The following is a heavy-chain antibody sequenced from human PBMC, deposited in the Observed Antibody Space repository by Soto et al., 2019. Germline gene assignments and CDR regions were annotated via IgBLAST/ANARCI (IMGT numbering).Heavy chain of an antibody. J-gene: IGHJ4*02. CDR1: GFTFSSYW. Sequence: PGGSLRLPCAASGFTFSSYWMSWVRQAPGKGLEWVDNRKQDGSEKYYVDSAKGRFTISRDNAKNSLYLQMNSLRAEDTAVYYCARQDGSGSFFDYWGQGTLVTVSS. D-gene: IGHD3-10*01. CDR3: ARQDGSGSFFDY. CDR2: RKQDGSEK. V-gene: IGHV3-7*03.